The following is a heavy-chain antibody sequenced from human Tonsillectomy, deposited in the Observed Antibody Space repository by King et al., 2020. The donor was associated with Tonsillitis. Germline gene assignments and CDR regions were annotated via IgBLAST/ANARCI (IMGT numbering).Heavy chain of an antibody. Sequence: QLQESGSGLVKPSQTLSLTCAVSGGSISSGGYSWSWIRQPPGKGLEWIGYIYHSGSTYYNPSLKSRVTISVDRSKNQFSLKLSSVTAADTAVYYCARACSGGSPYYFDYWGQGTLVTVSS. D-gene: IGHD2-15*01. CDR1: GGSISSGGYS. J-gene: IGHJ4*02. V-gene: IGHV4-30-2*01. CDR3: ARACSGGSPYYFDY. CDR2: IYHSGST.